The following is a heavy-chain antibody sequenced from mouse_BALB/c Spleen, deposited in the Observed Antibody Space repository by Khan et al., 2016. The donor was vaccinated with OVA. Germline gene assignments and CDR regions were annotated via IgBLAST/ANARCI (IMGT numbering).Heavy chain of an antibody. CDR3: VRGYYGDPFAY. Sequence: EVELMESGGGLVKPGGSLKLSCAASGFTFSDYYMYWVRQTPEKRLEWVATISDGGSYTYYTDSVKGRFTISRDDAKNNLYLQMSSLKSEDTAIYYCVRGYYGDPFAYWGQGTLVTVSA. CDR2: ISDGGSYT. CDR1: GFTFSDYY. V-gene: IGHV5-4*02. D-gene: IGHD2-13*01. J-gene: IGHJ3*01.